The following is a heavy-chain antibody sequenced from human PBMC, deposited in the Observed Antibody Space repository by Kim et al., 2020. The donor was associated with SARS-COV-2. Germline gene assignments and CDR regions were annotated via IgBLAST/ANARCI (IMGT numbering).Heavy chain of an antibody. Sequence: KGRFTISRNESKNTLYLQMNSLKTEDTAVYYCTTYDMLTGYPYYYYGMDVWGQGTTVTVSS. V-gene: IGHV3-15*01. D-gene: IGHD3-9*01. CDR3: TTYDMLTGYPYYYYGMDV. J-gene: IGHJ6*02.